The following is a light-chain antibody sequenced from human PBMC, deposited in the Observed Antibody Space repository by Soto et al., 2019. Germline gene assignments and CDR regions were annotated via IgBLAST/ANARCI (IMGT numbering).Light chain of an antibody. V-gene: IGLV2-14*01. CDR3: SSYTSSSHLL. CDR2: EVS. CDR1: SSDVGGYNY. Sequence: QSALTQPASVSGSPGQSITISCTGTSSDVGGYNYVSWYQQHPGKAPKLMIYEVSNRPSGVSNRFSGSKSGNTASLTISGLQAEAEDDYYCSSYTSSSHLLFGGGTKLTVL. J-gene: IGLJ2*01.